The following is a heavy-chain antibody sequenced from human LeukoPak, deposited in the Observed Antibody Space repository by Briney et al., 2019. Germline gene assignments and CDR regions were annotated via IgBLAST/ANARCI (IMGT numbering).Heavy chain of an antibody. J-gene: IGHJ4*02. V-gene: IGHV4-59*08. D-gene: IGHD4-17*01. Sequence: XXLSLXXXXSGGXXSSYYWSWIRQPPGKGLEWIGYIYYSGSTNYNPSLKSRVTISVDTSKNQFSLKLSSVTAADTAVYYCARTTSPYGDYAYYFDYWGQGTLVTVSS. CDR1: GGXXSSYY. CDR2: IYYSGST. CDR3: ARTTSPYGDYAYYFDY.